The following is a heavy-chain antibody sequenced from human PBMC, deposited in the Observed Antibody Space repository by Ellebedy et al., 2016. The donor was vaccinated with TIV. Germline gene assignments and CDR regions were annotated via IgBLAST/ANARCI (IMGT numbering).Heavy chain of an antibody. CDR3: AREVSGSSAYEDY. CDR1: GYTFINYD. V-gene: IGHV1-46*01. D-gene: IGHD3-22*01. Sequence: ASVKVSCXASGYTFINYDITWVRQAPGQGLEWMGIINPNGGGATYAQKFQGRVTMTTDTSTSTVYMELSSLRSDDTAVYYCAREVSGSSAYEDYWGQGTLVTVSS. CDR2: INPNGGGA. J-gene: IGHJ4*02.